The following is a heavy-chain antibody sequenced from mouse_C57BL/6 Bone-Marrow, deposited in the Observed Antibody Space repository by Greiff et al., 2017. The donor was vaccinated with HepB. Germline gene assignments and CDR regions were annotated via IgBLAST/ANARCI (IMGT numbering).Heavy chain of an antibody. CDR2: INPNNGGT. V-gene: IGHV1-18*01. CDR1: GYTFTDYN. Sequence: EVQLQQSGPELVKPGASVKIPCKASGYTFTDYNMDWVQQSHGKSLEWIGDINPNNGGTIYHQKFKGKATLTVDKSSSTAYMELRSLTSEDTAVYYGARGRRVWLGRGYFGDWGQGTTLTVSA. D-gene: IGHD2-2*01. J-gene: IGHJ2*01. CDR3: ARGRRVWLGRGYFGD.